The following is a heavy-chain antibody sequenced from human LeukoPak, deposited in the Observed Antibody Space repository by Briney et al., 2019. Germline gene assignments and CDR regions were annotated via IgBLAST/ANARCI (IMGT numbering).Heavy chain of an antibody. Sequence: GGSLRLSCAASGFTFDDYGMSWFRKPPGKGLKWFSGINWNGGSAGYADSVKGRFTISRDNVKNSLFLQMNSLRAEDTALYYCARDRGGSYMYLQHWGQGTLVTVSS. V-gene: IGHV3-20*04. CDR3: ARDRGGSYMYLQH. J-gene: IGHJ1*01. CDR2: INWNGGSA. D-gene: IGHD1-26*01. CDR1: GFTFDDYG.